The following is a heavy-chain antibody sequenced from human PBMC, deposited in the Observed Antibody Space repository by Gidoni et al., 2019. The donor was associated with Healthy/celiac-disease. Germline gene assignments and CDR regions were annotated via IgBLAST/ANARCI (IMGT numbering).Heavy chain of an antibody. CDR1: GFTFSSYA. V-gene: IGHV3-30-3*01. CDR3: ARDYRSYRGF. D-gene: IGHD3-10*01. Sequence: QVQLVESGGGVVQPGRSMRLSCAASGFTFSSYAMHWVRQAPGKGLEWVAVISYDGSNKYYADSVKGRFTISRDNSKNTLYLQMNSLRAEDTAVYYCARDYRSYRGFWGQGTLVTVSS. J-gene: IGHJ4*02. CDR2: ISYDGSNK.